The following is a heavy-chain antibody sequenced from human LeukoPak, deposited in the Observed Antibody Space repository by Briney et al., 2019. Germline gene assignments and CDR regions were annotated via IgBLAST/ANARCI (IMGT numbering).Heavy chain of an antibody. D-gene: IGHD6-13*01. Sequence: GGSLRLSCAASGFTFSSYGMHWVRQAPGKGLEWVAVIWYDGSNKYYADSVKGRFTISRDNPKNTLYLQMNSLRAEDTAVYYCARGGDSSRAYYYYGMDVWGKGTTVTVSS. CDR2: IWYDGSNK. CDR1: GFTFSSYG. J-gene: IGHJ6*04. V-gene: IGHV3-33*01. CDR3: ARGGDSSRAYYYYGMDV.